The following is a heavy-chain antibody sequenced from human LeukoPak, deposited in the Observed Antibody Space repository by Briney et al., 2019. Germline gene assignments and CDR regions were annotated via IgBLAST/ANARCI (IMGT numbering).Heavy chain of an antibody. CDR3: ARNIAVAGSFDY. CDR1: GGSISSSSYY. Sequence: PSETLSLTCTVSGGSISSSSYYWGWIRQPPVKGLEWIGSIYYSGSTYYNPSLKSRVTISVDTSKNQFSLKLSSVTAADTAVYYCARNIAVAGSFDYWGQGTLVTVSS. CDR2: IYYSGST. D-gene: IGHD6-19*01. V-gene: IGHV4-39*07. J-gene: IGHJ4*02.